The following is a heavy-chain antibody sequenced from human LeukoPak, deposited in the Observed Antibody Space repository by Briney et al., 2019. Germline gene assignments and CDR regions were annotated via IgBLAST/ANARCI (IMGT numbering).Heavy chain of an antibody. CDR2: IYYSGST. CDR1: GGSISSYY. CDR3: AGRDVLEEKPPDY. V-gene: IGHV4-59*12. J-gene: IGHJ4*02. D-gene: IGHD5-24*01. Sequence: KPSETLSLTRTVSGGSISSYYWSWIRQPPGKGLEWIGYIYYSGSTNYNPSLKSRVTISVDTSKNQFSLKLSSVTAADTAVYYCAGRDVLEEKPPDYWGQGTLVTVSS.